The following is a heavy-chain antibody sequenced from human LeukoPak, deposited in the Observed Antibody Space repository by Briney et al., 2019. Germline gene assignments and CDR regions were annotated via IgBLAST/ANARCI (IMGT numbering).Heavy chain of an antibody. Sequence: PGGSLRLSCAASGFTFSSYEMNWVRQAPGKGLEWVSYISRSGSTIYYADSVKGRFTISRDNAKNSLYLQMNSLRAEDTAVYYCARAIVGATWGDYWGQGTLVTVSS. CDR3: ARAIVGATWGDY. CDR2: ISRSGSTI. J-gene: IGHJ4*02. V-gene: IGHV3-48*03. D-gene: IGHD1-26*01. CDR1: GFTFSSYE.